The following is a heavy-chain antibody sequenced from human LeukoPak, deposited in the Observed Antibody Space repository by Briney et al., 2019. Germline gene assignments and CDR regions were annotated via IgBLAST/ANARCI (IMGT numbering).Heavy chain of an antibody. V-gene: IGHV4-59*01. J-gene: IGHJ4*02. Sequence: SETLSLTCTVSGGSISSYYWSWIRQPPGKGLEWIGYIYYSGSTNYNPSLKSRVTISVDASKNQFSLKLSSVTAADTAVYYCARARYSSSWACDYWGQGTLVTVSS. CDR3: ARARYSSSWACDY. CDR1: GGSISSYY. D-gene: IGHD6-13*01. CDR2: IYYSGST.